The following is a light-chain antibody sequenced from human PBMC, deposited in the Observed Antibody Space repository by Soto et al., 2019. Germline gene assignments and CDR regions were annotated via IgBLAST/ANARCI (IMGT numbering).Light chain of an antibody. V-gene: IGLV2-14*01. CDR1: SHDIGGYKY. J-gene: IGLJ1*01. CDR3: CAYTSTSALHV. CDR2: EVS. Sequence: QSVLTQPASVSGSPGQSITISCTGTSHDIGGYKYVSWYQQHPGKAPKLMIYEVSNRPSGVSNRFSGSKSGNTASLTISGLQTEDEADYYCCAYTSTSALHVFGTGTKLTVL.